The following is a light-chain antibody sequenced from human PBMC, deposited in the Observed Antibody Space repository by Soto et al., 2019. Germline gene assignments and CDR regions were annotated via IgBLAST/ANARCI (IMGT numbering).Light chain of an antibody. Sequence: QSVLTQPPSASGSPGQSVTISCTGAGTDVGQYNYVSWYQQHPGKAPKLLIHHVSRRPSGVPARFSGSKSGNTASLTVSGLQTEDEADYYCGSYTSSRIYVFGAGTKVTVL. CDR1: GTDVGQYNY. J-gene: IGLJ1*01. CDR2: HVS. V-gene: IGLV2-8*01. CDR3: GSYTSSRIYV.